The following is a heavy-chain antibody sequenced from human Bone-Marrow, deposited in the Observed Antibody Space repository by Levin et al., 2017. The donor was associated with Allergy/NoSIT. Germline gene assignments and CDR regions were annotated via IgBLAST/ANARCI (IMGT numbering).Heavy chain of an antibody. V-gene: IGHV1-69*01. CDR2: IIPIFGTA. D-gene: IGHD2-2*01. J-gene: IGHJ5*02. CDR1: GGTFSSYA. Sequence: KISCKASGGTFSSYAISWVRQAPGQGLEWMGGIIPIFGTANYAQKFQGRVTITADESTSTAYMELSSLRSEDTAVYYCARVSPLYCSSTSCPNNWFDPWGQGTLVTVSS. CDR3: ARVSPLYCSSTSCPNNWFDP.